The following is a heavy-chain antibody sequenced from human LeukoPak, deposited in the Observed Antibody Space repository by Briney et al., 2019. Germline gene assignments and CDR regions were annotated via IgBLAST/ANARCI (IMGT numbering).Heavy chain of an antibody. CDR1: GGSISSGDYY. CDR3: ARSHRGVLFDY. V-gene: IGHV4-61*02. D-gene: IGHD3-10*01. Sequence: PSETLSLTCTVSGGSISSGDYYWSWIRQPAGKGLEWIGRIYTSGSTNYNPSLKSRVTMSVDTSKNQFSLKLSSVTAADTAVYYCARSHRGVLFDYWGQETLVTVSS. CDR2: IYTSGST. J-gene: IGHJ4*02.